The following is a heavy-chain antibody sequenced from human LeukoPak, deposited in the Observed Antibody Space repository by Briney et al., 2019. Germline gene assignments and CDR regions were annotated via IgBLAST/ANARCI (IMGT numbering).Heavy chain of an antibody. CDR2: ISWNSGNI. D-gene: IGHD5-12*01. CDR1: GFTFDDYA. Sequence: GGSLRLSCAASGFTFDDYAMHWVRQAPGTGLEWVSGISWNSGNIGYADSVKGRFTISRDNAKNSLYLQMNSLRAEDTALYYCAGYRQPLIYIAEAFDIWGQGTMVTVSS. V-gene: IGHV3-9*01. J-gene: IGHJ3*02. CDR3: AGYRQPLIYIAEAFDI.